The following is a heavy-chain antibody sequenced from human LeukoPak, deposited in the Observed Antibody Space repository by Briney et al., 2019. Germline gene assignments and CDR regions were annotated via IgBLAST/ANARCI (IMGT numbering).Heavy chain of an antibody. V-gene: IGHV3-23*01. D-gene: IGHD2-21*02. CDR2: ITGSGGHT. CDR3: TKDLTDFHYYYTDV. Sequence: GGSLRLSCEASGFTFNNYALAWVRQSPGKGLEWVSGITGSGGHTYYAHSVKGRFTISRDNSKNTLYLQMYSLRAEDTAVYYCTKDLTDFHYYYTDVWGKGTTVIVXS. CDR1: GFTFNNYA. J-gene: IGHJ6*03.